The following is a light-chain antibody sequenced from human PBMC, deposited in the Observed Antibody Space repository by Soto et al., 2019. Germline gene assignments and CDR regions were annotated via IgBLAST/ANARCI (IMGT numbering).Light chain of an antibody. J-gene: IGKJ1*01. CDR1: QTIRSY. Sequence: IRLTQSPSSLSASVGDRVTITCRASQTIRSYLNWYQQKPGKAPKILIYAASSLQSGVPSRFSGSGSGTDFTLTISSLQPEDFATYYCQQTYSTPWTFGLGTKVDIK. V-gene: IGKV1-39*01. CDR2: AAS. CDR3: QQTYSTPWT.